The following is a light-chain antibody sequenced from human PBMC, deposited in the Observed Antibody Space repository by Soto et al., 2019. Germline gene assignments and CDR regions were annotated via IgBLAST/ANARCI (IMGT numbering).Light chain of an antibody. CDR1: QSVSSSY. Sequence: EIVLTQSPGTLSLSPVERATLSCRASQSVSSSYLAWYQQKPGQAPRLLIYGASTRATGIPARFSGSGSETEFTLTISSLQAEDSAVYFCQQYNNWPTWTFGQGTKVDIK. J-gene: IGKJ1*01. CDR3: QQYNNWPTWT. CDR2: GAS. V-gene: IGKV3-15*01.